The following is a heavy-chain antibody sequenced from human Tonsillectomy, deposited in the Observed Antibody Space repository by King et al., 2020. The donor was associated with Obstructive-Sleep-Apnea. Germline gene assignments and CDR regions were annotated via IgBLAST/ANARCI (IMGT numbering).Heavy chain of an antibody. CDR2: IYTTGTT. CDR1: GESISSAGYY. Sequence: VQLQESGPGLVKPSQTLSLTCTVSGESISSAGYYWSWIRQHPGKGLEWIGYIYTTGTTFYNPSLGSRISMSVDTSKSQFSLELRSVTAADTAIYYCARIKIHYYNTGSPQLVGDYFEHWGQGALVAVSS. J-gene: IGHJ4*02. D-gene: IGHD3-9*01. CDR3: ARIKIHYYNTGSPQLVGDYFEH. V-gene: IGHV4-31*03.